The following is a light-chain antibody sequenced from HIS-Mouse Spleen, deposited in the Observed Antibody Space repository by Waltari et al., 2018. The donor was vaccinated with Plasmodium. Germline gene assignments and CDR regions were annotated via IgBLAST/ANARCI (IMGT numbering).Light chain of an antibody. V-gene: IGKV1-5*03. CDR2: KAS. J-gene: IGKJ1*01. Sequence: DIQMTQSPSTLSASVGDRVTITCRASQSISSWLAWYQPKPGKAPKLLIYKASSLESGVPSRFSGSGSWTEFTLTISSLQPDDFATYYCQQYNSYWTFGQGTKVEIK. CDR3: QQYNSYWT. CDR1: QSISSW.